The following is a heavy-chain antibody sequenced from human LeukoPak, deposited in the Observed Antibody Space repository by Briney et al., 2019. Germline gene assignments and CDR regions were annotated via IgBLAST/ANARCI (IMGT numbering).Heavy chain of an antibody. J-gene: IGHJ4*02. CDR3: AKDRLGSLGNFDY. Sequence: GGSLRLSCAASGFTVSSNYMSWVRQAPGKGLEWVSIIYSGGSTFYADSVKGRFTISRDNSKNTLYLQMNSLRAEDTAVYYCAKDRLGSLGNFDYWGQGTLVTVSS. V-gene: IGHV3-53*01. CDR2: IYSGGST. D-gene: IGHD7-27*01. CDR1: GFTVSSNY.